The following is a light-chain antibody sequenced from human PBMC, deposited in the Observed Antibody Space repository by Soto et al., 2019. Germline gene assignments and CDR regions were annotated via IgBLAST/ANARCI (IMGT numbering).Light chain of an antibody. CDR1: QSGGNS. Sequence: ELVVTQSPATLSVSPGEGVTLSCRASQSGGNSLDWYQQKPGQPPRLLIYGASTRVTGIPARFSGSGSGTEFTLTITSLQSEDFAVYYCQQYNNWPEYTFGQGTKLDIK. V-gene: IGKV3-15*01. CDR3: QQYNNWPEYT. CDR2: GAS. J-gene: IGKJ2*01.